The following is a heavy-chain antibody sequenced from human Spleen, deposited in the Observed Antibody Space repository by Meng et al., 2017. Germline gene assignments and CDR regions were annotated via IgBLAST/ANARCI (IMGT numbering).Heavy chain of an antibody. CDR2: ISYDGGSK. V-gene: IGHV3-30*01. CDR1: GFTFSDHA. CDR3: ARDKDAALVRFFDY. J-gene: IGHJ4*02. D-gene: IGHD5-18*01. Sequence: QGQLVEFGGGGVQPGRSLRLSCEASGFTFSDHAMHWVRQAPGKGLEWVAVISYDGGSKAYADSVQGRFTISRDDSKNTLYLEMNSLRPEDTAVYYCARDKDAALVRFFDYWGQGTLVTVSS.